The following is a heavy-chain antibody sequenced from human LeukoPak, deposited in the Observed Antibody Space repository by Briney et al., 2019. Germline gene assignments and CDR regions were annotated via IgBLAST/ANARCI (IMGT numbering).Heavy chain of an antibody. D-gene: IGHD6-13*01. CDR3: ARPRIAAAGRDFGY. CDR2: IYHSGRT. V-gene: IGHV4-38-2*02. J-gene: IGHJ4*02. CDR1: GYSISSGDY. Sequence: SETLSLTCTVSGYSISSGDYWGWIRQPPGKGLEWIGSIYHSGRTYYNPSLKSRVTISVDTSKNQFSLKLSSVTAADTAVYYCARPRIAAAGRDFGYWGQGTLVTVSS.